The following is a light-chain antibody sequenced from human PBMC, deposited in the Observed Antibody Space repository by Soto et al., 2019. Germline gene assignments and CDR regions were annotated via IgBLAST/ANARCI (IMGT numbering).Light chain of an antibody. Sequence: DLQMTQFPSTLSASVGDRVTITCRASQTTNTWLAWYQQKPGTAPKPLIYDASSLEGGVPSRFSASGSGTEFTITISSLQPDDLATYYCQQYISYPYTFGQGTKVEIK. J-gene: IGKJ2*01. CDR1: QTTNTW. CDR3: QQYISYPYT. V-gene: IGKV1-5*01. CDR2: DAS.